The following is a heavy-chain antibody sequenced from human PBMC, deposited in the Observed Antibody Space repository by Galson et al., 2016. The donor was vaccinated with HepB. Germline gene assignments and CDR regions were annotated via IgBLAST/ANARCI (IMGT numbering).Heavy chain of an antibody. Sequence: SLRLSCAASGYTFSSYGMHWVRQAPGKGLEWVAAMSYDGDIEHYADSVKGRFTISRDNAKNTLYLQMNSLRAEDTAVYYCARLRVSLDSDAFDIWGQGTMVTVSS. J-gene: IGHJ3*02. D-gene: IGHD3-10*01. CDR3: ARLRVSLDSDAFDI. V-gene: IGHV3-30*03. CDR1: GYTFSSYG. CDR2: MSYDGDIE.